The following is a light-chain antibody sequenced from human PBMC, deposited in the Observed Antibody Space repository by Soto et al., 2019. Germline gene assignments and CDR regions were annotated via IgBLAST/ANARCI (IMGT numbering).Light chain of an antibody. Sequence: DIVMTQAPDSLAVSLGGRATINCKSSQSIFFTSNNKNYLAWYQQKPGQPPKLLIYWASTRESGVPDRFSGSGSGTDFTLTISGLEPEDSAAYYCQRHGATFGQGTKVDI. CDR3: QRHGAT. J-gene: IGKJ1*01. V-gene: IGKV4-1*01. CDR1: QSIFFTSNNKNY. CDR2: WAS.